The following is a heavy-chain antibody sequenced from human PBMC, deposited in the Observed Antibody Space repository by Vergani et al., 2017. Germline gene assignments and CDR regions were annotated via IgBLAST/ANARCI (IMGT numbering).Heavy chain of an antibody. V-gene: IGHV3-30*18. D-gene: IGHD2-2*02. Sequence: QVQLVESGGGVVQPGRSLRLSCAASGFTFSSYGMHWVRPAPGKGLGWVAVISYDGSIKYYADSVKGRFTISVDNSKNTLYLQMNSLRAEDTAVYYCAKERVCSSTSFYTGYYYCGMDVWGQGTMVTVSS. CDR1: GFTFSSYG. J-gene: IGHJ6*02. CDR3: AKERVCSSTSFYTGYYYCGMDV. CDR2: ISYDGSIK.